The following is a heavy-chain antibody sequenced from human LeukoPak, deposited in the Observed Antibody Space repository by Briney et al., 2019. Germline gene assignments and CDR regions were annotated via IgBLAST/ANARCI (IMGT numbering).Heavy chain of an antibody. CDR2: IYTSGST. CDR1: GGSISSYY. D-gene: IGHD3-22*01. J-gene: IGHJ6*03. CDR3: ARGHMDSSGYYYYYYYYMDV. Sequence: SETLSLTCTVSGGSISSYYWSWIRQPAGKGLEWIGRIYTSGSTNYNPSLKSRVTMSVDTSKNQFSLKLSSVTAADTAVYYCARGHMDSSGYYYYYYYYMDVWGKGTTVTVSS. V-gene: IGHV4-4*07.